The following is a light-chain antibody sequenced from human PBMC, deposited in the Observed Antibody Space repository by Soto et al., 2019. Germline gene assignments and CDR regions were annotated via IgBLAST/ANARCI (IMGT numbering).Light chain of an antibody. J-gene: IGKJ2*01. CDR1: QSVSSS. Sequence: EIVMTQSPATLSVSPGERATLSCRASQSVSSSLAWYQQTPGQAPRLLIYGASTRATRIPARFSGSGSGTEFTLTISSLQSEDLAVYYCQQYKDWPYTFGQGTKLDIK. V-gene: IGKV3-15*01. CDR3: QQYKDWPYT. CDR2: GAS.